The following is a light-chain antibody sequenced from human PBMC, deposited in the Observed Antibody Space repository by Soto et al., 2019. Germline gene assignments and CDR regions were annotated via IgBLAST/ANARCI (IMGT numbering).Light chain of an antibody. CDR2: KAS. Sequence: DIQMTQSPSTLSASVGDRVTITCRASQSISSWLAWYQQKPGKAPKLLIYKASNLESGVPSRFSGSGSGTEFTLTISSLQPDDFATDCCQQYNSYPLTFGPGTKVDIK. V-gene: IGKV1-5*03. CDR3: QQYNSYPLT. CDR1: QSISSW. J-gene: IGKJ3*01.